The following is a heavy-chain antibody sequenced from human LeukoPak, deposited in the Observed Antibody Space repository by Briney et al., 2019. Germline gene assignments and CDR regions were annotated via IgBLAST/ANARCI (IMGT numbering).Heavy chain of an antibody. D-gene: IGHD1-20*01. CDR1: GFTFNTYS. CDR3: ARDSDITGRHDPDYGMDV. V-gene: IGHV3-48*01. CDR2: ISSSSSTI. J-gene: IGHJ6*02. Sequence: GGSLRLSCAASGFTFNTYSMTWVRQAPGKGLEWVSYISSSSSTIYYAGSVKGRFTISRDNAKNSLQLQMNSLRAEDTAVYYCARDSDITGRHDPDYGMDVWDQGTTVTVSS.